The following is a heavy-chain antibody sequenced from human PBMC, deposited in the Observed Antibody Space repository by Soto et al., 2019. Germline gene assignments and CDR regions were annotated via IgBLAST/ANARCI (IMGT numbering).Heavy chain of an antibody. CDR3: ARMVRGSNIDYYYYMDV. J-gene: IGHJ6*03. D-gene: IGHD3-10*01. CDR2: ISAHNGDT. CDR1: GYTFTSHG. V-gene: IGHV1-18*01. Sequence: QVHLVQSGGEVKKPGASVKVSCKASGYTFTSHGISWVRQAPGHGLEWMGGISAHNGDTNDAQKLQGRDTVITDTPTNTAYMELRGLRSEDTAVYYCARMVRGSNIDYYYYMDVWGKGTTVTVSS.